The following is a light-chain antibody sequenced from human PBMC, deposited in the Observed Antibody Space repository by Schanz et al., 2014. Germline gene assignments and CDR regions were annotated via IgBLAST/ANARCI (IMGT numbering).Light chain of an antibody. J-gene: IGKJ3*01. CDR1: QSVSSSY. CDR3: QQYNNWAST. V-gene: IGKV3-20*01. Sequence: EIVLTQSPGTLSLSPGERATLSCRASQSVSSSYLAWYQQKPGQAPRLLIYGASSRATGIPDRFSGSGSGTDFTLTISRLEPEDFAMYYCQQYNNWASTFGPGTKVDIK. CDR2: GAS.